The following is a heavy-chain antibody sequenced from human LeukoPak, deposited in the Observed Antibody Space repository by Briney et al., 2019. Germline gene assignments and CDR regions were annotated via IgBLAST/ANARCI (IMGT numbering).Heavy chain of an antibody. J-gene: IGHJ4*02. CDR2: IKSKTDGGTT. CDR3: TTGSGYDFFDY. V-gene: IGHV3-15*01. CDR1: GFTFSSYA. D-gene: IGHD5-12*01. Sequence: PGGSLRLSCAASGFTFSSYAMSWVRQAPGKGLEWVGRIKSKTDGGTTDYAAPVKGRFTISRDDSKNTLYLQMNSLKTEDTAVYYCTTGSGYDFFDYWGQGTLVTVSS.